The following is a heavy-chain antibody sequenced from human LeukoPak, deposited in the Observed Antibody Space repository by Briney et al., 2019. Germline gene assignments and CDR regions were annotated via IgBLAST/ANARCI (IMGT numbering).Heavy chain of an antibody. V-gene: IGHV4-59*01. CDR1: GGSISSYY. CDR3: ARAAYYYDSSGYLYRYFDL. CDR2: IYYSGST. Sequence: SETLSLTCTVSGGSISSYYWSWIRQPPGTGLEWIGYIYYSGSTNYNPSLKSRVTISVDTSKNQFSLKLSSVTAADTAVYYCARAAYYYDSSGYLYRYFDLWGRGTLVTVSS. J-gene: IGHJ2*01. D-gene: IGHD3-22*01.